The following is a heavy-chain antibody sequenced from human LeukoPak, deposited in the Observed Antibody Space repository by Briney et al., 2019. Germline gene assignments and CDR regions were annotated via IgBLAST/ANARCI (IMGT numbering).Heavy chain of an antibody. CDR2: IKSDGSTT. D-gene: IGHD1-1*01. Sequence: GGSLRLSCAASGFTFSSYWMHWVRQPPGKGLVWVSHIKSDGSTTSYADSVKGRFTISRDNAKNTLYLQMNSLRPEDTAVYYCARDPTHDYWGQGTPVTVSS. CDR3: ARDPTHDY. V-gene: IGHV3-74*01. J-gene: IGHJ4*02. CDR1: GFTFSSYW.